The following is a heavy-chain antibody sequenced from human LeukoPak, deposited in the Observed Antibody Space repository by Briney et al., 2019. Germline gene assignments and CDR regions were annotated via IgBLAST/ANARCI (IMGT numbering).Heavy chain of an antibody. J-gene: IGHJ6*03. V-gene: IGHV3-48*01. CDR1: GFTFSSYT. CDR3: ARGRLGSGPASYMDV. D-gene: IGHD3-10*01. Sequence: GGSLRLSCAASGFTFSSYTMNCVRQAPGKGLEWVSYISSSSSTIYYADSVKGRFTISRDNAKNSLYLQMNSLRAEDTAVYYCARGRLGSGPASYMDVWGKGTTVTVSS. CDR2: ISSSSSTI.